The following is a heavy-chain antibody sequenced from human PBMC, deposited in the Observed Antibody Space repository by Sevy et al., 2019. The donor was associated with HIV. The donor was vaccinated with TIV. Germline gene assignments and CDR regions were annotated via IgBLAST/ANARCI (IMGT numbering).Heavy chain of an antibody. D-gene: IGHD3-22*01. Sequence: SETLSLTCTVSGGSISSSSYYWGWIRQPPGKGLEWIGSIYYSGSTYYNPSLKSRFTISVDTSKNQFSLKLSSVTAADTAVYYCASDRGYDSSGYYYGEYFQHWGQGTLVTVSS. CDR3: ASDRGYDSSGYYYGEYFQH. J-gene: IGHJ1*01. V-gene: IGHV4-39*01. CDR2: IYYSGST. CDR1: GGSISSSSYY.